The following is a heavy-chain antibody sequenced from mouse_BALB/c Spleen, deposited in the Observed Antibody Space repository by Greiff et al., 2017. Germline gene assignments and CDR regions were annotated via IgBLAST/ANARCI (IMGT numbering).Heavy chain of an antibody. V-gene: IGHV1-69*02. J-gene: IGHJ2*01. Sequence: VQLQQPGAELVRPGASVKLSCKASGYTFTSYWINWVKQRPGQGLEWIGNIYPSDSYTNYNQKFKDKATLTVDKSSSTAYMQLSSPTSEDSAVYFCARWTARADYWGQGTTLTVSS. CDR2: IYPSDSYT. D-gene: IGHD3-2*01. CDR3: ARWTARADY. CDR1: GYTFTSYW.